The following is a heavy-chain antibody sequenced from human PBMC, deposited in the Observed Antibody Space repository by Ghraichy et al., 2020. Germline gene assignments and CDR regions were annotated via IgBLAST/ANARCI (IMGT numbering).Heavy chain of an antibody. Sequence: GGSLRLTCAASGFSFSNAWMSWVRQAPGKGLEWVGRIKSRTYGVTTESAAPVQVRFTISRDDSKKTLYLQMNSLKTEDTAVYYCTTVSGSTTSYHANYYFDVWGQGTLVTVSS. CDR1: GFSFSNAW. D-gene: IGHD5/OR15-5a*01. CDR2: IKSRTYGVTT. J-gene: IGHJ4*02. V-gene: IGHV3-15*01. CDR3: TTVSGSTTSYHANYYFDV.